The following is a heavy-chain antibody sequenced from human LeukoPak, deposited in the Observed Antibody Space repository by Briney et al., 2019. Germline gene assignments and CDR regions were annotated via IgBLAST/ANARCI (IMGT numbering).Heavy chain of an antibody. CDR2: INHSGST. J-gene: IGHJ3*02. CDR3: ARGRTIFGVVIILRDAFDI. V-gene: IGHV4-34*01. CDR1: GGSFSGYY. Sequence: PSETLSLTCAVYGGSFSGYYWSWIRQPPGKGLEWIGEINHSGSTNYNPSLKSRVTISVDTSKNQFSLKLSSVTAADTAVYYCARGRTIFGVVIILRDAFDIWGQGTMVTVSS. D-gene: IGHD3-3*01.